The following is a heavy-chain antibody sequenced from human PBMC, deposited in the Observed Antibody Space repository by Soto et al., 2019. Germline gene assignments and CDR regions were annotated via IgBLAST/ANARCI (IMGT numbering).Heavy chain of an antibody. V-gene: IGHV4-39*01. CDR2: MYYSGAT. CDR3: ARHAAYDSVWGKSDGSDY. J-gene: IGHJ4*02. D-gene: IGHD3-16*01. CDR1: GGSISSNSYY. Sequence: QLQLQESGPGLVKPSETLSLACTVSGGSISSNSYYWDWIRQPPGKGLEWIGSMYYSGATYHNPYLQRRVTISVDTSKNQFSLHRSSVTAADSAVYYCARHAAYDSVWGKSDGSDYWGQGTLVTVSS.